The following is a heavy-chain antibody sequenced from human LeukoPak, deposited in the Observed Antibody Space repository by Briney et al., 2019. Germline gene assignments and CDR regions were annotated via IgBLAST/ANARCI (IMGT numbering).Heavy chain of an antibody. CDR2: ISSSSSYI. CDR1: GFTFSSYS. CDR3: ARVKRYCSSTSCSNLDY. J-gene: IGHJ4*02. D-gene: IGHD2-2*01. V-gene: IGHV3-21*01. Sequence: GGSLRLSCAASGFTFSSYSMNWVRQAPGRGLEWVSSISSSSSYIYYADSVKGRFTISRDNAKNTLYLQMNSLRAEDTAVYYCARVKRYCSSTSCSNLDYWGQGTLVTVSS.